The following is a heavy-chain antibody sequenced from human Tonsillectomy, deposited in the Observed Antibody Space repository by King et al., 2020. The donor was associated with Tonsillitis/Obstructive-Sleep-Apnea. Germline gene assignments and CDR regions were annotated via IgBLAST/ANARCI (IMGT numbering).Heavy chain of an antibody. CDR2: SYSGGST. CDR3: ATGYCSGGSCPHYYYMDV. CDR1: GFTVSNEY. J-gene: IGHJ6*03. V-gene: IGHV3-53*01. D-gene: IGHD2-15*01. Sequence: VQLVESGGGLIQPGGSLRLSCAASGFTVSNEYMSWVRQAPGKGLEWVSVSYSGGSTYYADSVKGRFTISRDNSKNTVYLQMNSLRAEDRAVYYCATGYCSGGSCPHYYYMDVWGKGTTVTVS.